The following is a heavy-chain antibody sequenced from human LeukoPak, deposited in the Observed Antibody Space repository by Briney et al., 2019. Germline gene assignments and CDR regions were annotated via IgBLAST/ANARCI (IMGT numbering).Heavy chain of an antibody. D-gene: IGHD3-22*01. J-gene: IGHJ4*02. CDR3: ARQDRRYDNSAYRTCDY. Sequence: PGGSLRLSCAASGFMFDNFWMIWVGQVPGKGLEWVANIKGDGSETHYVDSVKGRFTISRGNGKNSLYLQMNSLRVEDTAVYYCARQDRRYDNSAYRTCDYWAQGTLVTVSS. V-gene: IGHV3-7*01. CDR2: IKGDGSET. CDR1: GFMFDNFW.